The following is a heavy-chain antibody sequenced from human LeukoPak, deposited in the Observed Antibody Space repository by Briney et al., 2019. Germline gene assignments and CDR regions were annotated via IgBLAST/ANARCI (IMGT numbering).Heavy chain of an antibody. J-gene: IGHJ4*02. CDR2: IYYSGST. V-gene: IGHV4-39*01. CDR1: GGSISSSSYY. CDR3: ASSIAVAGTSQIDY. D-gene: IGHD6-19*01. Sequence: SETLSLTCTVSGGSISSSSYYWGWIRQPPGKGLEWIGSIYYSGSTYYNPSLKSRVTISVDTSKNQFSLKLSSVTAADTAVYYCASSIAVAGTSQIDYWGQGTLVTVSS.